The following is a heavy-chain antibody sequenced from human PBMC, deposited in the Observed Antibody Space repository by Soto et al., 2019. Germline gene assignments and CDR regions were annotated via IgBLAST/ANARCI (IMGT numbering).Heavy chain of an antibody. Sequence: QVHLVQSGAEVKKPGSSVKVSCKASGGSFSTYAINWLRQAPGQGLEWMGGIIPLFGTENYAQNFQDRFTFTADKSTTTAYMGVRSLTSEDTAVYYCATGFGSGPIAHYFDYWGQGTLVTVSS. CDR3: ATGFGSGPIAHYFDY. CDR1: GGSFSTYA. J-gene: IGHJ4*01. CDR2: IIPLFGTE. V-gene: IGHV1-69*06. D-gene: IGHD3-3*01.